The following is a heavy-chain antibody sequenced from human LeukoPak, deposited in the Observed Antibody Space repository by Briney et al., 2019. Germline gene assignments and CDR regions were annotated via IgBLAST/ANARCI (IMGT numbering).Heavy chain of an antibody. Sequence: SVKVSCKASGGTFSIYAISWVRQAPGQGLEWMGGIIPIFGTANYAQKFQGRVTITADESTSTAYMELSSLRSEDTAVCYCARCSTVAYYFDYWGQGTLVTVSS. CDR2: IIPIFGTA. D-gene: IGHD2-2*01. CDR3: ARCSTVAYYFDY. V-gene: IGHV1-69*13. J-gene: IGHJ4*02. CDR1: GGTFSIYA.